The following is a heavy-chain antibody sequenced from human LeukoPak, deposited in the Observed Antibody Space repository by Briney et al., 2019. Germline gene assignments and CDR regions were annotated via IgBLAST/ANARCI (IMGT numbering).Heavy chain of an antibody. CDR2: ISSSGSTI. CDR3: ARGPYCSSTSCYTAYYYYGMDV. Sequence: NPGGSLRLSCAASGFTFSDYYMSWIRQASGKGLEWVSYISSSGSTIYYADSVKGRFTISRDNAKNSLYLQMNSLRAEDTAVYYCARGPYCSSTSCYTAYYYYGMDVWGQGTTVTVSS. D-gene: IGHD2-2*02. V-gene: IGHV3-11*01. CDR1: GFTFSDYY. J-gene: IGHJ6*02.